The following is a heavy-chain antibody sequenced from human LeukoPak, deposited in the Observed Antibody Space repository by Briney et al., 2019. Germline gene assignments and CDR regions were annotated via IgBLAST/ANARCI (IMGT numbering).Heavy chain of an antibody. CDR1: GGSISSRGYY. Sequence: SETLSLTCTVSGGSISSRGYYWGWIRQPPGKGLEWIGTITYSGSTYFSPSVKSRVTMSMDTSKNQFSLKLSSVTAADTAVYYCASWSSGSYYGYWGQGTLVTVSS. D-gene: IGHD3-10*01. V-gene: IGHV4-39*07. CDR2: ITYSGST. CDR3: ASWSSGSYYGY. J-gene: IGHJ4*02.